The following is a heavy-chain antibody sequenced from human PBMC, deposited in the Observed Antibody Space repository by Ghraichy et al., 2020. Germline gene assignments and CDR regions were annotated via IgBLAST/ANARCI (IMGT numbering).Heavy chain of an antibody. CDR1: GFTVSSNY. J-gene: IGHJ4*02. V-gene: IGHV3-53*01. CDR3: ARGILHTNPTGTTDY. D-gene: IGHD1-7*01. CDR2: IYSGGST. Sequence: GSLRLSCAASGFTVSSNYMSWVRQAPGKGLEWVSVIYSGGSTYYADSVNGRFTISRDNSKNTLYLQMNSLRAEDTAVYYCARGILHTNPTGTTDYWGQGTLVTVSS.